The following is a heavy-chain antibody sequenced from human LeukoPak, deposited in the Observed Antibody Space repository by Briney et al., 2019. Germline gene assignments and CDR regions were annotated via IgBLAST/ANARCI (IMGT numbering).Heavy chain of an antibody. D-gene: IGHD5-18*01. CDR1: GYTFTGYY. V-gene: IGHV1-2*06. J-gene: IGHJ4*02. Sequence: ASVKNSCKASGYTFTGYYMHWVRQAPGQGLEWMGRINPNSGGTNYAQKFQGRVTMGRDTSISTAYIKLSRLRSDDTAVYYCARLDTAIDYWGQGTLVTVSS. CDR2: INPNSGGT. CDR3: ARLDTAIDY.